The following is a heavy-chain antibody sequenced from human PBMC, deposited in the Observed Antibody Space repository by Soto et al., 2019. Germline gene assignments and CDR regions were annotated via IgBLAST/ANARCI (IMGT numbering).Heavy chain of an antibody. Sequence: SVKVSCKASGCTFTSYYMHWVRQAPGQGLEWMGIINPSGGSTSYAQKFQGRVTMTRDTSTSTVYMELSSLRSEDTAVYYCARIYYDFWSGYYATIYYYGMDVWGQGTTVTVSS. D-gene: IGHD3-3*01. CDR2: INPSGGST. V-gene: IGHV1-46*01. CDR3: ARIYYDFWSGYYATIYYYGMDV. J-gene: IGHJ6*02. CDR1: GCTFTSYY.